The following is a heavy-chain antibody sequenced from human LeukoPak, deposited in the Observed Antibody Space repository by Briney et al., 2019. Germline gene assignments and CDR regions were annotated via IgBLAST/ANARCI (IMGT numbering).Heavy chain of an antibody. CDR3: ARSQGYSYGSSY. CDR1: GGSFGRYA. D-gene: IGHD5-18*01. V-gene: IGHV1-69*13. CDR2: IVPILGTA. J-gene: IGHJ4*02. Sequence: ASVKVSCKAPGGSFGRYAISWVRQAPGQGLEWMGGIVPILGTANYAQKFQGRVTITADDSTGTAYMELTSLRSADTAVYYCARSQGYSYGSSYWGQGTLVTVSS.